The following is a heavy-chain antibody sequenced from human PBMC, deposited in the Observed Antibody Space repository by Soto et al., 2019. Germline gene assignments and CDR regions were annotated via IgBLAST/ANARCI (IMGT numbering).Heavy chain of an antibody. CDR2: IYWDDDK. J-gene: IGHJ4*02. V-gene: IGHV2-5*02. CDR1: GFSLTTSGVG. Sequence: QITLNESGPTLVKPTQTLTLTCTFSGFSLTTSGVGVRWIRQSPGKAPEWLALIYWDDDKRYSPSLKSRLTITKDTSKTQVVLTMANLDPADTATYYCAHRVLRTVFGLVTTTAIYFDFWGQGTPVAVSS. D-gene: IGHD3-3*01. CDR3: AHRVLRTVFGLVTTTAIYFDF.